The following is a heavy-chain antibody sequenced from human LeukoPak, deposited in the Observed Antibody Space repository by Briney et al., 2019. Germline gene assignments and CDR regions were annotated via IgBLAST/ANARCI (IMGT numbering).Heavy chain of an antibody. CDR3: ARDDYGGVDAFDI. CDR2: IWYDGSNQ. CDR1: GFAFSSYW. J-gene: IGHJ3*02. Sequence: GGSLRLSCAASGFAFSSYWLSWVRQAPGKGLEWVSVIWYDGSNQYYADSVKGRFTISRDNSKNTLYLQMNSLRAEDTAVYYCARDDYGGVDAFDIWGQGTMVTVSS. V-gene: IGHV3-33*08. D-gene: IGHD4-23*01.